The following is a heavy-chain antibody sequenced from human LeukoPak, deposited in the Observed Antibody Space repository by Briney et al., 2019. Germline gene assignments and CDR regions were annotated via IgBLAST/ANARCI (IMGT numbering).Heavy chain of an antibody. CDR3: ARETPSNWFDP. CDR1: GGSISSGGYY. J-gene: IGHJ5*02. V-gene: IGHV4-31*03. Sequence: SEALSLTCTVSGGSISSGGYYWSWVRQHPGKGLEWIGYIYYSGSTYYNPSLKSRVTISVDTSKNQFSLKLSSVTAADTAVYYCARETPSNWFDPWGQGTLVTVSS. CDR2: IYYSGST.